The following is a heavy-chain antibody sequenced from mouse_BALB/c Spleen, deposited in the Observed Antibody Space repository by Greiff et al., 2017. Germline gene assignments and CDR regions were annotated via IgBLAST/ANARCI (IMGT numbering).Heavy chain of an antibody. CDR1: GFTFSDYG. V-gene: IGHV5-15*02. Sequence: EVNLVESGGGLVQPGGSRKLSCAASGFTFSDYGMAWVRQAPGKGPEWVAFISNLAYSIYYADTVTGRFTISRENAKNTLYLEMSSLRSEDTAMYYCARGERGYDRDAMDYWGQGTSVTVSS. CDR2: ISNLAYSI. J-gene: IGHJ4*01. D-gene: IGHD2-14*01. CDR3: ARGERGYDRDAMDY.